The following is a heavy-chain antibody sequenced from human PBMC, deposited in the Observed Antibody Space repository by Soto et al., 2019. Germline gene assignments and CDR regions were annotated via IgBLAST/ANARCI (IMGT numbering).Heavy chain of an antibody. J-gene: IGHJ5*02. V-gene: IGHV1-18*01. D-gene: IGHD2-15*01. CDR2: ISAYNGNT. CDR3: ARDKPVVVVAATVRGDWFDP. Sequence: QVQLVQSGAEVKKPGASVKVSCKASGYTFTSYGISWVQQAPGQGLEWMGWISAYNGNTNYAQKLQGRVTMTTDTSTSTAYMELRSLRSDDTAVYYCARDKPVVVVAATVRGDWFDPWGQGNLVTVSS. CDR1: GYTFTSYG.